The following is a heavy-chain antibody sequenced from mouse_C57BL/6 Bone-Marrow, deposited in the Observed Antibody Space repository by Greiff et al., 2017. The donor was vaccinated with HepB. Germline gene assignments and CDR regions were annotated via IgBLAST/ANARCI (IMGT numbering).Heavy chain of an antibody. CDR2: IDPETGGT. CDR3: TKIYEGYRFAY. Sequence: QVQLKESGAELVRPGASVTLSCKASGYTFTDYEMHWVKQTPVHGLEWIGAIDPETGGTAYNQKFKGKAILTADKSSSTAYMELRSLTSEDSAVYYCTKIYEGYRFAYWGQGTLVTVSA. CDR1: GYTFTDYE. D-gene: IGHD2-3*01. J-gene: IGHJ3*01. V-gene: IGHV1-15*01.